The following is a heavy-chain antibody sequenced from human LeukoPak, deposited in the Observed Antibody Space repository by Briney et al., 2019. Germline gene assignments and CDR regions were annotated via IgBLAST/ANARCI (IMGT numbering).Heavy chain of an antibody. D-gene: IGHD1-14*01. V-gene: IGHV4-59*12. CDR3: RHSPGGDAFDI. J-gene: IGHJ3*02. CDR1: GGSISSYY. Sequence: SETLSLTCTVSGGSISSYYWSWIRQPPGKGLEWIGYIYYSGSTNYNPSLKSRVTISVDTSKNQFSLKLSSVTAADTAVYYCRHSPGGDAFDIWGQGTMVTASS. CDR2: IYYSGST.